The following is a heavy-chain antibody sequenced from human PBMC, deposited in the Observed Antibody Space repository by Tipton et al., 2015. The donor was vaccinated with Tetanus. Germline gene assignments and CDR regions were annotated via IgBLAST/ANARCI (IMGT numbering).Heavy chain of an antibody. CDR2: VYYTGST. CDR3: VANDGGLEHGQH. D-gene: IGHD2-8*01. Sequence: GLVKPSETLSLTCTVSGGSISGYFWTWIRQPPGKGLECIGYVYYTGSTNHNPPFESRVTMSVDTSKNQISLKLRSVTAADTAVYYCVANDGGLEHGQHWGQGTLVTVSS. J-gene: IGHJ1*01. V-gene: IGHV4-59*01. CDR1: GGSISGYF.